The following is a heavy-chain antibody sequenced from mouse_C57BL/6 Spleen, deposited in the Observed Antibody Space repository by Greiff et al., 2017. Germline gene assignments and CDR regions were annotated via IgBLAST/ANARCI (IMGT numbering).Heavy chain of an antibody. J-gene: IGHJ4*01. D-gene: IGHD2-4*01. CDR3: ARGDYHLEDYAMDY. CDR2: IYTSDSET. Sequence: QVQLQQPGAELVRPGSSVKLSCKASGYTFTSYWMDWVKQRPGQGLEWIGNIYTSDSETHYNQKFKDKATLTGDKSSSTAYMQLSSLTSEDSAVYYCARGDYHLEDYAMDYWGQGTSVTVSS. V-gene: IGHV1-61*01. CDR1: GYTFTSYW.